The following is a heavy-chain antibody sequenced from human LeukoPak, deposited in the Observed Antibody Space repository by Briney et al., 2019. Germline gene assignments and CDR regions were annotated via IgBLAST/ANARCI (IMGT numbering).Heavy chain of an antibody. CDR3: ARAGVWDYSDTSGYHNGAFDI. D-gene: IGHD3-22*01. CDR2: INPNSGGT. J-gene: IGHJ3*02. Sequence: EASVKVSCKASGYTFSDYYIHWVRQAPGQGLEWMGRINPNSGGTNYAQKFQGRVTMTRDTSISTAYMELSRLRSDDTALYYCARAGVWDYSDTSGYHNGAFDIWGQGTMVTVSS. CDR1: GYTFSDYY. V-gene: IGHV1-2*06.